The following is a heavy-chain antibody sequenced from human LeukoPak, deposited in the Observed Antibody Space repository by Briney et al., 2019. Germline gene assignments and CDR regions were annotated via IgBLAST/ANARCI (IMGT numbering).Heavy chain of an antibody. D-gene: IGHD5-18*01. CDR1: GGSISSNY. CDR3: ARVGGYSYGFDY. CDR2: ISYSGST. Sequence: SETLSLTCTVSGGSISSNYWSWIRQPPGKGLEWIGYISYSGSTNYNPSLKSRITISVDTSKNQFSLKLSSVTAADTAVYYCARVGGYSYGFDYWGQGTLVTVSS. V-gene: IGHV4-59*12. J-gene: IGHJ4*02.